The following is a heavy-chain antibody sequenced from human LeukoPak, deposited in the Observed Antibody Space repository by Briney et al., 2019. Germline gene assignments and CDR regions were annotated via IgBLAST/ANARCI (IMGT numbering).Heavy chain of an antibody. D-gene: IGHD6-19*01. V-gene: IGHV4-34*01. CDR3: ARGHSGWYVQV. J-gene: IGHJ4*02. CDR2: INHSGST. Sequence: SETLSLTCTVSGGSISTYYWSWIRQPPGKGLEWIGEINHSGSTNYNPSLKSRVTISVDTSKNQFSLKLSSVTAADTAVYYCARGHSGWYVQVWGQGTLVTVSS. CDR1: GGSISTYY.